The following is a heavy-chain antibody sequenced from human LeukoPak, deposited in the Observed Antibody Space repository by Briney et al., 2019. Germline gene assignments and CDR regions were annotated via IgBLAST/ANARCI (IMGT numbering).Heavy chain of an antibody. D-gene: IGHD3-10*01. CDR2: IIPIFGTA. CDR1: GGTFSSYA. V-gene: IGHV1-69*01. CDR3: AREVWFGEPRFDP. J-gene: IGHJ5*02. Sequence: SVKVSCKASGGTFSSYAISWVRQAPGQGLEWMGGIIPIFGTANYAQKFQGRVTITADESTSTAYMELSSLRSEDTAVYYCAREVWFGEPRFDPWGQGTLVTVSS.